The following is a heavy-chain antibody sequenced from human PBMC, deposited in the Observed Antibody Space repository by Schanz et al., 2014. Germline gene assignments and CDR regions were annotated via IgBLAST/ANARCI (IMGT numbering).Heavy chain of an antibody. V-gene: IGHV3-21*05. J-gene: IGHJ4*02. CDR2: ISSGSSYA. D-gene: IGHD5-12*01. CDR1: GFTFSSYA. CDR3: ASPSGYSDYGTYFDF. Sequence: VQLVESGGGVVQPGGSLRLSCAASGFTFSSYAMSWVRQAPGKGLEWVSDISSGSSYANYADSVKGRFTISRDNAKNSLYLQMNSLRTEDTAVYYCASPSGYSDYGTYFDFWGQGTLVTVSS.